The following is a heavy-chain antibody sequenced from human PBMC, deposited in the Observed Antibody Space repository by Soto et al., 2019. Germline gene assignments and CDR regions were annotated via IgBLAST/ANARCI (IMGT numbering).Heavy chain of an antibody. CDR3: AARPYYYDSSGYNY. J-gene: IGHJ4*02. Sequence: SVKGFFRASGFTFTSSALQWVRQARGQRLEWIGWIVVGSGNTNYAQKFQERVTITGDMSTSTAYMELSSLRSEDTAVYYCAARPYYYDSSGYNYWGQGTMVTVSS. CDR1: GFTFTSSA. V-gene: IGHV1-58*01. D-gene: IGHD3-22*01. CDR2: IVVGSGNT.